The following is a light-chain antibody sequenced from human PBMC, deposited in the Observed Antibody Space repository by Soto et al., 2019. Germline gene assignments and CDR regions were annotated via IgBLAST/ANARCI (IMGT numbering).Light chain of an antibody. J-gene: IGLJ2*01. V-gene: IGLV2-14*01. CDR3: SSYTSSSTGGL. CDR2: EVS. CDR1: SSDVGGYDH. Sequence: QSALTQPASVSGSPGQSITISCSGTSSDVGGYDHVSWYQHHPGEAPKLMIYEVSYRPSGVSTRFSGSKSGNTASLTISGLQAEDEADYYCSSYTSSSTGGLFGGGTKLTVL.